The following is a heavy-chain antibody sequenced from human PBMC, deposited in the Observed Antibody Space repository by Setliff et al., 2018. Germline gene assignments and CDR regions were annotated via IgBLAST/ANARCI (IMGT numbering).Heavy chain of an antibody. J-gene: IGHJ6*03. CDR2: VIPLSDIT. D-gene: IGHD5-12*01. Sequence: SVKVSCKASGYAFGSSGISWVRQAPGQGLEWMGGVIPLSDITNYAQKFQGRVTIITDEFTGTAYMELSSLRTEDTAVYYCAREGVDIRSSTDYRYYMDVWGKGTTVTVSS. CDR1: GYAFGSSG. V-gene: IGHV1-69*05. CDR3: AREGVDIRSSTDYRYYMDV.